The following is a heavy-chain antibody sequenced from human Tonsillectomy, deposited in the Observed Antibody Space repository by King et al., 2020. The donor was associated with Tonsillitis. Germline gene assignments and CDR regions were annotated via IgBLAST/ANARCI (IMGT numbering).Heavy chain of an antibody. D-gene: IGHD3-10*01. CDR3: TKDKGNTMVHGLDV. CDR1: GFTFDNSA. V-gene: IGHV3-9*01. CDR2: ISWNSGSI. J-gene: IGHJ6*02. Sequence: VQLVESGGGLVQPGRSLRLSCAASGFTFDNSAMHWVRQPPGKGLEWVSGISWNSGSIGYADSVKGRFTISRDNARNSLYLQMNSLRTEDTALYYCTKDKGNTMVHGLDVWGQGTTVTVSS.